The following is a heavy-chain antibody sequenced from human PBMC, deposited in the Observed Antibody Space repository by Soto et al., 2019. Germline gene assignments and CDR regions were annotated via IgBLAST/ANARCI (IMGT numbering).Heavy chain of an antibody. V-gene: IGHV3-7*01. CDR1: GFSFSSHW. CDR3: ARDETYWAY. CDR2: IKQDGSET. J-gene: IGHJ4*02. Sequence: EVQLVESGGGLVQPGGCLRLSCAASGFSFSSHWMSWVRQAPGKGLEWVANIKQDGSETQYVDSVKGRFTISRDNAQNSLYLQMNSLRAEDTAVYYCARDETYWAYWGQGTLVTVSS. D-gene: IGHD2-8*02.